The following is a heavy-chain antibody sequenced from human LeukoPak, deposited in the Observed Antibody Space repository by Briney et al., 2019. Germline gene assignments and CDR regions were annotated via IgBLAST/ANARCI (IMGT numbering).Heavy chain of an antibody. J-gene: IGHJ6*02. CDR1: GGTFSSYA. CDR3: ARVGLELYTDYYYGMDV. CDR2: TIPIFGTA. V-gene: IGHV1-69*13. Sequence: GASVKVSCKVSGGTFSSYAISWVRQAPGQGLEWMGGTIPIFGTANYAQKFQGRVTITADESTSTAYMELSSLRSEDTAVYYCARVGLELYTDYYYGMDVWGQGTTVTVSS. D-gene: IGHD1-26*01.